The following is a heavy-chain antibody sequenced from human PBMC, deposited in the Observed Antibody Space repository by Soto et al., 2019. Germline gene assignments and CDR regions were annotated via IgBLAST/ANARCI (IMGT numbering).Heavy chain of an antibody. Sequence: EVQLVESGGGLVKPGGSLRLSCAASGFTFSSYSMNWVRQAPGKGLEWVSSISSSSSYIYCADSVKGRFTISRDNAKNSLYLQMNSLRAEDTAVYYCARGAGYYDSSGYDLFDYWGQGTLVTVSS. CDR3: ARGAGYYDSSGYDLFDY. V-gene: IGHV3-21*01. CDR1: GFTFSSYS. J-gene: IGHJ4*02. D-gene: IGHD3-22*01. CDR2: ISSSSSYI.